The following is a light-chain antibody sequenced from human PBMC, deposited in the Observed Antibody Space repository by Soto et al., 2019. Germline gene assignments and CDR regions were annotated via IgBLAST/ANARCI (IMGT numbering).Light chain of an antibody. V-gene: IGLV1-44*01. CDR1: SSNVAINP. Sequence: QSVLTQPPSVSGTPGQRVTISCSGSSSNVAINPVNWYQHLPGAAPRLLIYETDRRSSGVPDRFSASKSGTSASLAISGLTSEDEADYYCEARDETLDGLYVFGTGTKVTVL. CDR2: ETD. CDR3: EARDETLDGLYV. J-gene: IGLJ1*01.